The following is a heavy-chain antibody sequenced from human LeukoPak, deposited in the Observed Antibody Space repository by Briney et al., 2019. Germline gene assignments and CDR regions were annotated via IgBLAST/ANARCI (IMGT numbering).Heavy chain of an antibody. CDR1: GGTFSSYA. CDR2: IIPIFGTA. CDR3: ARGGGSYYPFDY. Sequence: SVKVSCKASGGTFSSYAISWVRQAPGQGLEWIGGIIPIFGTANYAQKFQGRVTITADESTSTAYMELSSLRSEDTAVYYCARGGGSYYPFDYWGQGTLVTVSS. J-gene: IGHJ4*02. V-gene: IGHV1-69*13. D-gene: IGHD1-26*01.